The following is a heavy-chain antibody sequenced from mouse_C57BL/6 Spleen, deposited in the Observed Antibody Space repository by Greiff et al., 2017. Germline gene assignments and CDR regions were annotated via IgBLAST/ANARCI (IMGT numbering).Heavy chain of an antibody. CDR3: ARQLRLRAMDY. J-gene: IGHJ4*01. D-gene: IGHD3-2*02. V-gene: IGHV1-50*01. CDR2: IDPSDSYT. Sequence: QVQLQQPGAELVKPGASVKLSCKASGYTFTSYWMQWVKQRPGQGLEWIGEIDPSDSYTNYNQQFKGEATLTVDTSSSTAYMQLSSLTSEDAAVYYCARQLRLRAMDYWGQGTSVTVSS. CDR1: GYTFTSYW.